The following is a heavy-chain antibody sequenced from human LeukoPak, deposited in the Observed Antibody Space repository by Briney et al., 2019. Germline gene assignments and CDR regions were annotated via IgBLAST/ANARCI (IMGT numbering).Heavy chain of an antibody. CDR1: GGSISSYY. CDR3: AGVAPSSEYYYYMDV. V-gene: IGHV4-4*07. J-gene: IGHJ6*03. D-gene: IGHD6-19*01. CDR2: ISTSGST. Sequence: PSETLSLTCTVSGGSISSYYWSWIRQPAGKGLESIGHISTSGSTNYNPSLKSRVTISVDTSKNQFSLKLSSVTAADTAVYYCAGVAPSSEYYYYMDVWGKGTTVTVSS.